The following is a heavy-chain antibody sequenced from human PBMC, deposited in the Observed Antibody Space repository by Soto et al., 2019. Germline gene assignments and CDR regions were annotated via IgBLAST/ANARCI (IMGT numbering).Heavy chain of an antibody. D-gene: IGHD1-1*01. J-gene: IGHJ6*02. CDR1: GGTFSSYA. V-gene: IGHV1-69*13. CDR2: IIPIFGTA. CDR3: ARSRWKYYYYGMDV. Sequence: SVKVSCKAPGGTFSSYAISWVRQAPGQGLEWMGGIIPIFGTANYAQKFQGRVTITADESTSTAYMELSSLRSEDTAVYYCARSRWKYYYYGMDVWGQGTTVTVSS.